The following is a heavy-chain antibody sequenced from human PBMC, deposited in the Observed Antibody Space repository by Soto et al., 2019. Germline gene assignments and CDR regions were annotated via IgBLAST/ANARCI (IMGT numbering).Heavy chain of an antibody. J-gene: IGHJ4*02. CDR3: ARDPGDGYKYRFAY. D-gene: IGHD5-12*01. V-gene: IGHV4-59*01. CDR1: GGSINGYY. CDR2: IYYSGIT. Sequence: SETLSLTCTVSGGSINGYYWTWIRQPPGKGLEWIGYIYYSGITNYNPSLKSRVTISVDTSKNQFSLNLNSVTTADTAVYYCARDPGDGYKYRFAYWGQGALVTVSS.